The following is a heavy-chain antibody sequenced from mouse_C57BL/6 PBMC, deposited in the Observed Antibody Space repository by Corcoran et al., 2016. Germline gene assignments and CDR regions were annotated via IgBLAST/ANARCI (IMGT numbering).Heavy chain of an antibody. CDR1: GYTFTDYY. J-gene: IGHJ3*01. CDR3: ASQLTGTLFAY. CDR2: INPNNGGT. V-gene: IGHV1-26*01. D-gene: IGHD4-1*01. Sequence: VHLPQYGPELVKPGASVKISGKASGYTFTDYYMNWVKQSHGKSLEWIGDINPNNGGTSYNQKFKGKATLTVDKSSSTAYMELRSLTSEDSAVYYCASQLTGTLFAYCDQVTLFTVSA.